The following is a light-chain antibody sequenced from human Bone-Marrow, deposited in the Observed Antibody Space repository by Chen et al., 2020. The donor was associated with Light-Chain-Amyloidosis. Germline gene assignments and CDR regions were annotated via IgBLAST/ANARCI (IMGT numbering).Light chain of an antibody. CDR1: DLPTKY. J-gene: IGLJ2*01. CDR2: RDT. V-gene: IGLV3-25*03. CDR3: QSADSSGTYEGI. Sequence: SSQLPQPPPVSVSPGQTARIPCSGDDLPTKYAYWYQQKPGQAPVLVIHRDTERPSGISERFSGSSSGTTATLTISGVQAEDEADYHCQSADSSGTYEGIFGGGTKLTVL.